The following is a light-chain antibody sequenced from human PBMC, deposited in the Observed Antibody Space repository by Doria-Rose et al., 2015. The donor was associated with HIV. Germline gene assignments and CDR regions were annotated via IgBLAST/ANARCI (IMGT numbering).Light chain of an antibody. CDR1: SNDVGSYNL. CDR3: CSYAGTPLV. CDR2: EVN. V-gene: IGLV2-23*02. J-gene: IGLJ1*01. Sequence: RSITISCTGTSNDVGSYNLVSWYQQHPGKAPKLMIYEVNKRPSGVSYRFSGSKSGNTASLTISGLQAEDEADYYCCSYAGTPLVFGSGTKVTVL.